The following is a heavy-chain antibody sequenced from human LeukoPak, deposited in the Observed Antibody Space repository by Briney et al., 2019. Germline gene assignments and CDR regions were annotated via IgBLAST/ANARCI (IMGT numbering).Heavy chain of an antibody. V-gene: IGHV1-18*01. CDR1: GYTFTSYG. CDR3: ARVLLTYYYDRSGGWFDP. CDR2: ISAYNGNT. J-gene: IGHJ5*02. Sequence: ASVKVSCKASGYTFTSYGISWVRQAPGQGLEWMGWISAYNGNTNYAQKLQGRATMTTDTSTSTAYMELRSLRSDDTAVYYCARVLLTYYYDRSGGWFDPWGQGTLVTVSS. D-gene: IGHD3-22*01.